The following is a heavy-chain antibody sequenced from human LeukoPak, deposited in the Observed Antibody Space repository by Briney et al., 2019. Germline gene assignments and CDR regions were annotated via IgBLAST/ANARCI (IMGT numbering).Heavy chain of an antibody. CDR2: SYPRDSDT. J-gene: IGHJ3*02. CDR3: ARRVRSTGDIAVAGTDAFDI. CDR1: GYSFTSYW. D-gene: IGHD6-19*01. Sequence: GESLKISCKGSGYSFTSYWIGWVRQMPGKGLEWMGISYPRDSDTRYSPSFQGQVTISADKSISTAYLQWSSLKASDTAMYYCARRVRSTGDIAVAGTDAFDIWGQRTMVTVSS. V-gene: IGHV5-51*01.